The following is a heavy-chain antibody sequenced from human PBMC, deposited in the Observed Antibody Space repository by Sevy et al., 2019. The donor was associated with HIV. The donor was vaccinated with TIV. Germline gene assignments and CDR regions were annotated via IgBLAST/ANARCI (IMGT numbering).Heavy chain of an antibody. CDR3: ASLYGSGSYYHYGMDV. J-gene: IGHJ6*02. CDR1: GFSLSSYS. Sequence: GGSLRLSCAASGFSLSSYSMNWVRQAPGKGLEWVSSISSSSYIYYADSVKGRFTISRDNAKNSLYLQMNSLRAEDTAVYYCASLYGSGSYYHYGMDVWGQGTMVTVSS. V-gene: IGHV3-21*01. CDR2: ISSSSYI. D-gene: IGHD3-10*01.